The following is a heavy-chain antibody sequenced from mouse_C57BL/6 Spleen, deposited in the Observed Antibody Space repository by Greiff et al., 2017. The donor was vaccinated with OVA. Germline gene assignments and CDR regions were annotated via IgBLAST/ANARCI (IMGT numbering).Heavy chain of an antibody. Sequence: VQLKESGPELVKPGASVKIPCKASGYTFTDYNMDWVKQSHGKSLEWIGDINPNNGGTIYNQKFKGKATLTVDKSSSTAYMELRSLTSEDTAVYYCARRGGSSPYFDYWGQGTTLTVSS. CDR3: ARRGGSSPYFDY. J-gene: IGHJ2*01. D-gene: IGHD1-1*01. V-gene: IGHV1-18*01. CDR1: GYTFTDYN. CDR2: INPNNGGT.